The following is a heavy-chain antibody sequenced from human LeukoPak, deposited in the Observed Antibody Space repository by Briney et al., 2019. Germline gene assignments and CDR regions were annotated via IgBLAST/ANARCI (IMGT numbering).Heavy chain of an antibody. D-gene: IGHD1-26*01. Sequence: SETLSLTCTVSGGSISSYYWSWIRQPPGKGLEWIGSIYHSGSTYYNPSLKSRVTISVDTSKNQFSLKLSSVTAADTAVYYCAREREVKNPFDYWGQGTLVTVSS. CDR1: GGSISSYY. V-gene: IGHV4-38-2*02. CDR2: IYHSGST. J-gene: IGHJ4*02. CDR3: AREREVKNPFDY.